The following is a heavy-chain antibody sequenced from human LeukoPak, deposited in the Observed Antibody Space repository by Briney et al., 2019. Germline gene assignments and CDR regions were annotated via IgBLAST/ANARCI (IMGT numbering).Heavy chain of an antibody. J-gene: IGHJ4*02. Sequence: KPSETLSLTCTVSGGSISSYYWSWIRQPPGKGLEWIGYIYYSGSTYYNPSLKSRVTISVDTSKNQFSLKLSSVTAADTAVYYCAAHLSKRDYWGQGTLVTVSS. CDR3: AAHLSKRDY. D-gene: IGHD4-11*01. CDR2: IYYSGST. V-gene: IGHV4-59*06. CDR1: GGSISSYY.